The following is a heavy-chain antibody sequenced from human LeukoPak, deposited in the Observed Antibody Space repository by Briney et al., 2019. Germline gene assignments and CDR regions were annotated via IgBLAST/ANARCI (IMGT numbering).Heavy chain of an antibody. Sequence: GASVKVSCKASGYTFTKYYMHWVRQAPGQGLEWMGIIVPSTGTTIYAQKFQGRVTMTRDTSTSTVYMEMSSLRSEDMAVYYCARESLGYYDSSGYYFDYWGQGTLVTVSS. CDR1: GYTFTKYY. CDR3: ARESLGYYDSSGYYFDY. V-gene: IGHV1-46*01. J-gene: IGHJ4*02. D-gene: IGHD3-22*01. CDR2: IVPSTGTT.